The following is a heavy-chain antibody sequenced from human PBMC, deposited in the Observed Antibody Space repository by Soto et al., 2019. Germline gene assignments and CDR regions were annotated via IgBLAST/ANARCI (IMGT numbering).Heavy chain of an antibody. CDR2: ITDTGGDA. V-gene: IGHV3-23*01. CDR1: GLTFGSRA. Sequence: GGSLRLSCVASGLTFGSRAMTWVRQAPGEGLQWVSTITDTGGDAKYADSVRGRFVISRDNSKKTLYLQMTSLTAKDSAMYYCARGSTDSYPGSRIFDFWGRGTLVTVSS. J-gene: IGHJ4*02. CDR3: ARGSTDSYPGSRIFDF. D-gene: IGHD3-10*01.